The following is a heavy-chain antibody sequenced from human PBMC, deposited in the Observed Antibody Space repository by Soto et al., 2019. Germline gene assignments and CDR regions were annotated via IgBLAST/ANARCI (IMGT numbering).Heavy chain of an antibody. D-gene: IGHD2-15*01. CDR1: GFTFNNYA. CDR2: ISGSGGSA. Sequence: GGSLRLSCAASGFTFNNYAMSWVRQAPGKGLEWVSAISGSGGSAYYADSVKGRFTISRDNSKNTLFLQMNSLRAEDTAVYYCAKGWYYYYYMDVWGKGTTVTVSS. J-gene: IGHJ6*03. CDR3: AKGWYYYYYMDV. V-gene: IGHV3-23*01.